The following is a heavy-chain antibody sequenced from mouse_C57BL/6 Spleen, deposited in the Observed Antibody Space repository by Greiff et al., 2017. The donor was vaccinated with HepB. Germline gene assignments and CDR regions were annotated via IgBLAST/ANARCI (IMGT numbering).Heavy chain of an antibody. CDR2: ISYSGST. CDR1: GYSITSGYD. D-gene: IGHD3-3*01. CDR3: ARGADYYAMDY. Sequence: ESGPGMVKPSQSLSLTCTVTGYSITSGYDWHWIRHFPGNKLEWMGYISYSGSTNYNPSLKSRISITHDTSKNHFFLKLNSVTTEDTATYYCARGADYYAMDYWGQGTSVTVSS. V-gene: IGHV3-1*01. J-gene: IGHJ4*01.